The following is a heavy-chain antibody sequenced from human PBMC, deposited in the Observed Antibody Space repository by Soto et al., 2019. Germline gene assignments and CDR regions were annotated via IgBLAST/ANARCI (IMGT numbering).Heavy chain of an antibody. Sequence: QVQLVQSGTEVKKPGASVKVSCKASGYTFTSYDINWVRQATGQGLEWMGWMNPNSGNTGYAQKFQGRVTMTRNTSISTAYMELGSLKSEDTAVYYCARERTGTTSMDVWGQGTTVTVSS. D-gene: IGHD1-1*01. CDR1: GYTFTSYD. CDR2: MNPNSGNT. J-gene: IGHJ6*02. CDR3: ARERTGTTSMDV. V-gene: IGHV1-8*01.